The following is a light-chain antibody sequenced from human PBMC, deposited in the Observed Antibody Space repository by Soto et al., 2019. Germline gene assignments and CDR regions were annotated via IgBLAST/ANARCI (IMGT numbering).Light chain of an antibody. CDR2: QAS. V-gene: IGKV1-5*03. CDR3: QHYNRYSAT. CDR1: QSITPW. J-gene: IGKJ1*01. Sequence: DIQMHQSPSILSASVGDRVTITFRASQSITPWLAWYQQKPGKVPKLLIYQASSLESGVQLRFSGSASGTVFTLTINSLQPDDLATYYCQHYNRYSATFGQGTKVDIK.